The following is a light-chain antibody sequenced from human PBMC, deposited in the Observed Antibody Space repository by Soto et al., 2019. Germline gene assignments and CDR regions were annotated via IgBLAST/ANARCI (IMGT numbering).Light chain of an antibody. J-gene: IGLJ1*01. CDR3: SSYTSSSTLVV. Sequence: QSALTQPASVSGSPGQSITISCTGPSSDVGGYNYVSWYQQHPGKAPKLMIYEVSNRPSGVSNRFSGSKSGNTASLTISGLQAEDEADYYCSSYTSSSTLVVFGTGTKLTVL. CDR2: EVS. V-gene: IGLV2-14*01. CDR1: SSDVGGYNY.